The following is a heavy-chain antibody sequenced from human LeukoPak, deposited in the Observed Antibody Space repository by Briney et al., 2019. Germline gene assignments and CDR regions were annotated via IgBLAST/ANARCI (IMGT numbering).Heavy chain of an antibody. J-gene: IGHJ4*02. CDR1: GGSISSGSYY. CDR3: ARGGGYYYGSGSYYNTYYFDY. CDR2: IYTSGST. V-gene: IGHV4-61*02. D-gene: IGHD3-10*01. Sequence: SETLSLTCTVSGGSISSGSYYWSWIRQPAGKGLEWIGRIYTSGSTNYNPSLKSRVTISVDTSKNQFSLKLSSVTAADTAVYYCARGGGYYYGSGSYYNTYYFDYWGQGTLVTVSS.